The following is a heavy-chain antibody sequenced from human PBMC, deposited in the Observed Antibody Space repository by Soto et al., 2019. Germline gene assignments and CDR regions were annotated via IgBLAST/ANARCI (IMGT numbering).Heavy chain of an antibody. CDR3: ASDTAMVTRAFDY. CDR2: ISSSSSYI. Sequence: EVQLVESGGGLVKPGGSLRLSCAASGFTFSSYSMNWVRQAPGKGLEWVSSISSSSSYIYYADSVKGRFTISRDNAKNSLYLQMNSLRAEDTAVHYCASDTAMVTRAFDYWGQGTLVTVSS. J-gene: IGHJ4*02. CDR1: GFTFSSYS. V-gene: IGHV3-21*01. D-gene: IGHD5-18*01.